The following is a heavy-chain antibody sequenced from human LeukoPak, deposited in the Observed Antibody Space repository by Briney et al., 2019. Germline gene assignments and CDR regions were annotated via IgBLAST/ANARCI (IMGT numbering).Heavy chain of an antibody. CDR1: GFTFSSYA. Sequence: GGSLRLSCAASGFTFSSYAMHWVRQAPGKGLEWVAVISYDGSNKYYADSVKGRFTISRDNAKNSLYLQMNSLRAEDTAVYYCARDRGMVATGWGQGTLVTVSS. V-gene: IGHV3-30-3*01. CDR2: ISYDGSNK. D-gene: IGHD5-12*01. CDR3: ARDRGMVATG. J-gene: IGHJ4*02.